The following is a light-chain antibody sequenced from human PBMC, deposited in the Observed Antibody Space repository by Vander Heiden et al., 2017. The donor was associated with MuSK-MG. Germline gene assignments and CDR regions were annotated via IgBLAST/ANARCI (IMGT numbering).Light chain of an antibody. Sequence: DIVMTQSPDSLAVSLGERATINCKSSQSGLYSYNNKNYLTWYQQKPGQPPKLLIYWASTREAGVFDRFSGSGFGKDFTLTISSRQAEDVAVYYCQQDESNPPFTFGHGTKVDIK. CDR1: QSGLYSYNNKNY. V-gene: IGKV4-1*01. CDR3: QQDESNPPFT. CDR2: WAS. J-gene: IGKJ3*01.